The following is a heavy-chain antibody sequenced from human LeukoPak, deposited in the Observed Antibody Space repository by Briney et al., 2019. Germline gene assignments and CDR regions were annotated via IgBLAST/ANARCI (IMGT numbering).Heavy chain of an antibody. D-gene: IGHD6-6*01. CDR2: INHSGST. J-gene: IGHJ5*02. CDR3: ARGIAARGKPNWFDP. Sequence: LETLSLTCTVSGYSISSGYYWGWIRQPPGKGLEWIGSINHSGSTYYNPSLKTRVTISVDTSKNKFSLQLSSVIAADTAVSYCARGIAARGKPNWFDPWGEGTLVTVSS. CDR1: GYSISSGYY. V-gene: IGHV4-38-2*02.